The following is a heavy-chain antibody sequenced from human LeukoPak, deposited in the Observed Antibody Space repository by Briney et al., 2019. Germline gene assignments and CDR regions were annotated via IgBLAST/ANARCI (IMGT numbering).Heavy chain of an antibody. CDR3: ARDLNWETY. CDR2: ITSDSRYM. CDR1: GFTFSTYN. V-gene: IGHV3-21*01. D-gene: IGHD7-27*01. J-gene: IGHJ4*02. Sequence: GGSLRLSCAASGFTFSTYNMNWVRQAPGKGLEWVSSITSDSRYMYYADSVKGRFTISRDNAKNSLYLQMNSLRAEDAALYFCARDLNWETYWGQGTLVSVSS.